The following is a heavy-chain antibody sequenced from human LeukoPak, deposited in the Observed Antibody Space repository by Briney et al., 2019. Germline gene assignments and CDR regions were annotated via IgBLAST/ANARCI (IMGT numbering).Heavy chain of an antibody. Sequence: GGSLRLSCAASGFTFSSYGMHWVRQAPGKGLEWVASIRYDGSNKYYADSVKGRFTISRDNSKNTLYLQMNSLRAEDTAVYYCAKDGSAQWLVPLYYYYMDVWGKGTTVTISS. J-gene: IGHJ6*03. CDR3: AKDGSAQWLVPLYYYYMDV. V-gene: IGHV3-30*02. CDR2: IRYDGSNK. CDR1: GFTFSSYG. D-gene: IGHD6-19*01.